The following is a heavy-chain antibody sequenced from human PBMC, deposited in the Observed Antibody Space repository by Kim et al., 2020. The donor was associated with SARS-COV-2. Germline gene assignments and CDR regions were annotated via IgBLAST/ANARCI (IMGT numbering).Heavy chain of an antibody. J-gene: IGHJ4*02. CDR3: ARGQGLITMIVVVVGAFDF. V-gene: IGHV4-31*03. D-gene: IGHD3-22*01. CDR1: GVSISSGGYY. CDR2: SYYSGST. Sequence: SETLSLTCTVSGVSISSGGYYWSWIRQHPGKGLEWIGYSYYSGSTYYNPSLKRRVTIPVDTSKNQFSLKLSSVTAADTAVYYCARGQGLITMIVVVVGAFDFWGQGTLVTVSS.